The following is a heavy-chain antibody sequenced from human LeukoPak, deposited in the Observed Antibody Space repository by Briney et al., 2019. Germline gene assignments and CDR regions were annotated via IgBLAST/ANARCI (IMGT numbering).Heavy chain of an antibody. J-gene: IGHJ5*02. V-gene: IGHV3-23*01. CDR1: GFTFSSYA. D-gene: IGHD3-22*01. Sequence: HPGGSLRLSCAASGFTFSSYAMSWVRQAPGKGLEWVSAISGSGGSTYYADSVKGRFTISRDNSKNTLYLQMNSLRAEDTAVYYCAKDYYYDSSGYGNILRREYNWFDPWGQGTLVTVSS. CDR3: AKDYYYDSSGYGNILRREYNWFDP. CDR2: ISGSGGST.